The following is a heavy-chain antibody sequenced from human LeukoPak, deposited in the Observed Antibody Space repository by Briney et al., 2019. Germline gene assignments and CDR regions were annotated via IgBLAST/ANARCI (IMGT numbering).Heavy chain of an antibody. CDR3: ARVFDYYYYMDV. V-gene: IGHV1-2*02. D-gene: IGHD3-16*01. J-gene: IGHJ6*03. CDR2: INPNSGGT. Sequence: ASVKVSCKASGYTFTGYYMHWVRQAPGQGLEWMGWINPNSGGTNYAQKFQGRVTMTRDTSISTAYMELSRLRSDDTAVYYCARVFDYYYYMDVWGKGTTVTISS. CDR1: GYTFTGYY.